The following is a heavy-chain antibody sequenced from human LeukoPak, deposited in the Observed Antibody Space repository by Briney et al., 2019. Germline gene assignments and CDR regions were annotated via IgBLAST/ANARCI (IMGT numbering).Heavy chain of an antibody. J-gene: IGHJ5*02. CDR3: ARVAQGCSNGVCYTYTWFDP. CDR1: GYTFTGYY. Sequence: ASVKVSCKASGYTFTGYYMHWVRQAPGQGLEWMGWINPNSGDTNYAQKLQGRVTMTRDTSISTAYMELSRLRSDDTAVYFCARVAQGCSNGVCYTYTWFDPWGQGTLVTVSS. V-gene: IGHV1-2*02. CDR2: INPNSGDT. D-gene: IGHD2-8*01.